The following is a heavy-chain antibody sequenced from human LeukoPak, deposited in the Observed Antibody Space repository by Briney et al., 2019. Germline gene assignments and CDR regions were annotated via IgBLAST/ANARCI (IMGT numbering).Heavy chain of an antibody. CDR2: IYYSGST. V-gene: IGHV4-39*01. J-gene: IGHJ3*02. CDR1: GGSVGSSGYY. D-gene: IGHD2-15*01. CDR3: ARERGIDIPDAFDI. Sequence: PSETLSLTCTVSGGSVGSSGYYWGWIRQPPGKGLEWIGSIYYSGSTYYNPSLKSRVSISVDTSKNQFSLNLTSVTPADTAVYYCARERGIDIPDAFDIWGQGTMVTVSS.